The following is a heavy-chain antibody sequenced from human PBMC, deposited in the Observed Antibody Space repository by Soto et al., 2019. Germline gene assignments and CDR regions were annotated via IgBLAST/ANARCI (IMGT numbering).Heavy chain of an antibody. CDR3: ARVRAAAADNCFDP. Sequence: SETLSLTCAVSGGSISSGGYSWSWIRQPPGKGLEWIGYIYHSGSTYYNPSLKSRVTISVDRSKNQFSLKLSSVTAADTAVYYCARVRAAAADNCFDPWGQGTLVTVSS. CDR2: IYHSGST. CDR1: GGSISSGGYS. V-gene: IGHV4-30-2*01. J-gene: IGHJ5*02. D-gene: IGHD6-13*01.